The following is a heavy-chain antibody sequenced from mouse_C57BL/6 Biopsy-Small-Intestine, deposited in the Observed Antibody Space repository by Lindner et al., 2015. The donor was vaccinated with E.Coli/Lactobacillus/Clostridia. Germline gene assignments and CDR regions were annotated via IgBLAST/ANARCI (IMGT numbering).Heavy chain of an antibody. D-gene: IGHD2-12*01. V-gene: IGHV1-63*01. J-gene: IGHJ2*01. CDR1: GYTFTNYW. Sequence: VQLQESGAELVRPGTSVKMSCKASGYTFTNYWIGWAKQRPGHGLEWIGDIYPGGGYTNYNEKFKGKATLTADKSSSTAYMQFSSLTSEDSAIYYCARLAYYTFDYWGQGTTLTVSS. CDR2: IYPGGGYT. CDR3: ARLAYYTFDY.